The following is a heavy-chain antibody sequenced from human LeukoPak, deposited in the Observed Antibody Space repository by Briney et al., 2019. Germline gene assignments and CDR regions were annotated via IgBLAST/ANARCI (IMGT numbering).Heavy chain of an antibody. D-gene: IGHD1-14*01. CDR2: IYYSGST. J-gene: IGHJ4*02. CDR3: AGPLLPGTTY. CDR1: GGYIGTYY. Sequence: PSETLSLTCTVSGGYIGTYYWTCMRQSPGKRRECIGYIYYSGSTNYNPSLTSRVTISLDTSTNQLSLKLSSVTAADTAVYYCAGPLLPGTTYWGQGTLVTVSS. V-gene: IGHV4-59*08.